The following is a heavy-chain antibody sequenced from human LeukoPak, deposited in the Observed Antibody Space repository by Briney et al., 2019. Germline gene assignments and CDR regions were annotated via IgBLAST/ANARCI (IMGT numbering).Heavy chain of an antibody. J-gene: IGHJ4*02. CDR2: IYYTGST. CDR1: GGSISSTNSY. Sequence: SETLSPTCTVSGGSISSTNSYWGRVRQPPGKGLEWIGSIYYTGSTYYNPSLKSRVSLSVDTSKNQFSLKLSSVTAADTAVYYCARELGIFGADNWGQGTLVTVSS. CDR3: ARELGIFGADN. V-gene: IGHV4-39*07. D-gene: IGHD3-3*01.